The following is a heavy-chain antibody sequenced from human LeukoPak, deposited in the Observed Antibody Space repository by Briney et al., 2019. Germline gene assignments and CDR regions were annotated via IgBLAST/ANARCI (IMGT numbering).Heavy chain of an antibody. V-gene: IGHV1-69*13. D-gene: IGHD3-22*01. CDR3: ARTYYYDSSGYSNIPFDY. J-gene: IGHJ4*02. CDR1: GGTFSSYA. CDR2: IIPIFGTA. Sequence: SVKVSRKASGGTFSSYAISWVRQAPGQGLEWMGGIIPIFGTANYAQKFQGRVTITADESTSTAYMELSSLRSEDTAVYYCARTYYYDSSGYSNIPFDYWGQGTLVTVSS.